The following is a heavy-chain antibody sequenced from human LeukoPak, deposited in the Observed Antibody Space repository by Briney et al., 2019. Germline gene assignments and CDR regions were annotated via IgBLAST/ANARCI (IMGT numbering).Heavy chain of an antibody. CDR3: ARGPTRYYFDC. J-gene: IGHJ4*02. CDR2: IFYSGST. Sequence: PSETLSLTCGVSGGSISNTNWWTWVRQPPGKGLEWIGYIFYSGSTNYNPSLKSRVTISVDTSKNQFSLGLSSVTAADTAVYYCARGPTRYYFDCWGQGTQVTVSS. D-gene: IGHD4-17*01. V-gene: IGHV4-4*02. CDR1: GGSISNTNW.